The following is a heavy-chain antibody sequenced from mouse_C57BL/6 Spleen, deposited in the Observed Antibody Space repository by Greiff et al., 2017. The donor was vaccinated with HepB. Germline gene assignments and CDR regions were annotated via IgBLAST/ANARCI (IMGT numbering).Heavy chain of an antibody. Sequence: ESGPGLVKPSQSLSLTCSVTGYSITSGYYWNWIRQFPGNKLEWMGYISYDGSNNYNPSLKNRISITRDTSKNQFFLKLNSVTTEDTATYYCARVRDYGSYWYFDVWGTGTTVTVSS. CDR3: ARVRDYGSYWYFDV. CDR1: GYSITSGYY. J-gene: IGHJ1*03. V-gene: IGHV3-6*01. D-gene: IGHD2-4*01. CDR2: ISYDGSN.